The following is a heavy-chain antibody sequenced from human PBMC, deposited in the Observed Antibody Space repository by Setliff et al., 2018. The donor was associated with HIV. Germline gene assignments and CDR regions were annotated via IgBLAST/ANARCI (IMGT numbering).Heavy chain of an antibody. Sequence: GGSLRLSCAASGFTFSSYAMSWVRQAPGKGLEWVANIKQDGSEKDYVDSVKGRFTISRDNAKNSLYLQMNSLRVEDTAVYYCARDGPYYHDSSATDYWGQGTLVTVSS. CDR1: GFTFSSYA. CDR2: IKQDGSEK. J-gene: IGHJ4*02. CDR3: ARDGPYYHDSSATDY. V-gene: IGHV3-7*01. D-gene: IGHD3-22*01.